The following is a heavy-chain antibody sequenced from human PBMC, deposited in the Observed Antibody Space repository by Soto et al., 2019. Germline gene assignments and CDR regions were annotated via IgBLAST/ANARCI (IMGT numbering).Heavy chain of an antibody. Sequence: QVQLVESGGGVVQPGMSLRLSCADSGFTFSEYDMNWVRQAPGQGLEWVALISYLGTKTDYADSVKGRFTISRDNFKKTVSLQMESLRAEDSAVYFCARTDTGGTSFEFWGRGTLVTVSS. CDR2: ISYLGTKT. V-gene: IGHV3-33*08. CDR1: GFTFSEYD. J-gene: IGHJ4*02. CDR3: ARTDTGGTSFEF. D-gene: IGHD6-25*01.